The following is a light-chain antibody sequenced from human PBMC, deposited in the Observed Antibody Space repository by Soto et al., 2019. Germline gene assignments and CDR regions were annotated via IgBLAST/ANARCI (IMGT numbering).Light chain of an antibody. Sequence: DIQRTQSPSSLCASVGGRVTITCRASQSISNWLAWYQQRPGTAPKLVIYDASTLESGVPSRFSGSGSGTEFTLTISSLQPDDFATYYCQQYNTYSWTFGQGTKVDIK. CDR3: QQYNTYSWT. V-gene: IGKV1-5*01. CDR2: DAS. J-gene: IGKJ1*01. CDR1: QSISNW.